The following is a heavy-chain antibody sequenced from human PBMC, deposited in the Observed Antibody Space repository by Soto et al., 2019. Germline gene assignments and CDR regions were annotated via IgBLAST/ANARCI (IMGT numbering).Heavy chain of an antibody. CDR3: SRQIGWGRFDF. CDR2: INDDSSKI. J-gene: IGHJ5*01. Sequence: GGSLRLSCVASGFDFSSSWMSWVRQAPGKGLKWVANINDDSSKINYVDSVRGRFTISRDNARSSVYLEMNSLRVDETAIYFCSRQIGWGRFDFWGQGALVTVSS. D-gene: IGHD6-19*01. V-gene: IGHV3-7*05. CDR1: GFDFSSSW.